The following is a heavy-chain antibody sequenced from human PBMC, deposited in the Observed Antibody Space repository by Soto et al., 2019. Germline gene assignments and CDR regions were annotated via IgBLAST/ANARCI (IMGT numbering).Heavy chain of an antibody. CDR3: AIALGGSKAVAGREDAFDI. CDR1: GYTFTSYG. V-gene: IGHV1-18*01. J-gene: IGHJ3*02. Sequence: QVQLVQSGAEVKKPGASVKVSCKASGYTFTSYGISWVRQAPGQGLEGMGWISAYNGNTNYAQKLQGRVTMTTETTTSTADIELRSLSSDDTALYYCAIALGGSKAVAGREDAFDIWGKGTMVTVSS. CDR2: ISAYNGNT. D-gene: IGHD6-19*01.